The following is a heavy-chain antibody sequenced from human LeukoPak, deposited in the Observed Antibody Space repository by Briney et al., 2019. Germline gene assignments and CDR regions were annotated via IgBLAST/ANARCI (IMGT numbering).Heavy chain of an antibody. CDR1: GFTFSSYW. CDR2: IKQAGSEK. CDR3: AREGIAVAGLDY. J-gene: IGHJ4*02. D-gene: IGHD6-19*01. V-gene: IGHV3-7*01. Sequence: GGSLRLSCAASGFTFSSYWMSWVRQAPGKGLQWVANIKQAGSEKYYVDSVKGRFTISRDDAKNSLYLQMNSLRAEDTAVYYCAREGIAVAGLDYWGQGTLVTVSS.